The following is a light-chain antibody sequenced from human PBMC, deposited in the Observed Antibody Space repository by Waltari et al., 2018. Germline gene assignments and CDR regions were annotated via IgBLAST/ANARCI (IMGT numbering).Light chain of an antibody. CDR1: SSDVGSYNY. CDR2: EVT. CDR3: SSYTRTTTLYV. V-gene: IGLV2-14*03. Sequence: QSALTQPASVSGSPGQSITISCTGTSSDVGSYNYVSCYQQHPGKAPNLLIFEVTDRPSGVSNRFSGSKSGNTASLTISGLQAEDEADYYCSSYTRTTTLYVFGTGTKVTVL. J-gene: IGLJ1*01.